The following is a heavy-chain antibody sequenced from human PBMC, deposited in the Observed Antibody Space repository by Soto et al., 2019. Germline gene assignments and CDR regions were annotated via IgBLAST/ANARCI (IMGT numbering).Heavy chain of an antibody. CDR3: ARHDDSGTCINGFDI. D-gene: IGHD6-13*01. J-gene: IGHJ3*02. Sequence: QLQLQESGPGLVKPSETLSLTCTVSGGSISSSGYFWGWIRQSPEKGLEWIGTARYSGNAYYHPSLKSRVTISLDLSTNQFSLKLSSVTAADTAVYYCARHDDSGTCINGFDIWGQGTVVTVS. CDR2: ARYSGNA. V-gene: IGHV4-39*01. CDR1: GGSISSSGYF.